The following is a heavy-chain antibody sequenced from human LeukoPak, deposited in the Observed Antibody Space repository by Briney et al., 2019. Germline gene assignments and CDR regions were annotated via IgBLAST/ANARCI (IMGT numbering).Heavy chain of an antibody. V-gene: IGHV5-51*01. CDR1: GYSFTSYW. D-gene: IGHD6-19*01. Sequence: ESLKISCKGSGYSFTSYWIGWVRQMPGKGLEWMGIIYPGDSDTRYSPSFQGQVTISADKSISTAYLQWSSLKASDTAMYYCARWEGYSSGWSEDCYFDYWGQGTLVSVSS. CDR3: ARWEGYSSGWSEDCYFDY. J-gene: IGHJ4*02. CDR2: IYPGDSDT.